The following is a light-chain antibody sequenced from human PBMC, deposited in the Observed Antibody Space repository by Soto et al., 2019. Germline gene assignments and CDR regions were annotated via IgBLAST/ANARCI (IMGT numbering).Light chain of an antibody. Sequence: IQLTHSPSSLSASVGDIVTITCRASQGISSYLAWYQQKPGKAPKLLIYAASSLQSGVPSRFSGSGSGTDFTLTISSLQPEDFATYYCQQSYSTPRTFGPGTKVDIK. CDR2: AAS. J-gene: IGKJ3*01. CDR1: QGISSY. V-gene: IGKV1-39*01. CDR3: QQSYSTPRT.